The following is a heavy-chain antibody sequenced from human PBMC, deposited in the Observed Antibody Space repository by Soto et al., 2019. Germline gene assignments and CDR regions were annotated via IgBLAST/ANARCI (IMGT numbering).Heavy chain of an antibody. D-gene: IGHD1-1*01. V-gene: IGHV3-15*01. CDR2: IKSTKDGGAR. CDR1: GFMFSSAW. CDR3: VEGWNDF. Sequence: EVQVVESGGDLVEPGGSLRLSCVTSGFMFSSAWMSWVRQAPGKGLEWVARIKSTKDGGARDYAAPVNGRFSISRDDSKSTVYLHMNSLRAEDTALYYCVEGWNDFWGQGTLVTVSS. J-gene: IGHJ4*02.